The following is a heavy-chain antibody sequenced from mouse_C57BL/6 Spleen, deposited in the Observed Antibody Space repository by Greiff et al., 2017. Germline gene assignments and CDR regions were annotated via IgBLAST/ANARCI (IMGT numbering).Heavy chain of an antibody. Sequence: QVQLQQPGAELVKPGASVKLSCKSSGYTFTRYWMSWVKQRPGRGLEWVGRIDPNSGGTKYNEKFKSKATLTVDKPSSTAYMQLSSLISEDSAVFYCARISYGSSYAFDYWGQGTTLTVSA. V-gene: IGHV1-72*01. CDR1: GYTFTRYW. CDR2: IDPNSGGT. D-gene: IGHD1-1*01. CDR3: ARISYGSSYAFDY. J-gene: IGHJ2*01.